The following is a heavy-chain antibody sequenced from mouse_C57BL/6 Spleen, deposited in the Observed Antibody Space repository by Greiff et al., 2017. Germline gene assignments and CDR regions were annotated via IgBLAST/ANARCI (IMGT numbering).Heavy chain of an antibody. CDR1: GYTFTSYW. V-gene: IGHV1-64*01. Sequence: QVQLQQPGAELVKPGASVKLSCKASGYTFTSYWMHWVKQRPGQGLEWIGMIHPNSGSTNYNKKFKSKATLTVDKSSSTAYMQLSSLTSEDSAVYYCARWDSSGYCFDYWGQGTTLTVSS. CDR3: ARWDSSGYCFDY. J-gene: IGHJ2*01. CDR2: IHPNSGST. D-gene: IGHD3-2*02.